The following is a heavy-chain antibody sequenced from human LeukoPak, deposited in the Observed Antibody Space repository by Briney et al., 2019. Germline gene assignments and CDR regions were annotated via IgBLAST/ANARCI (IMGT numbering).Heavy chain of an antibody. CDR2: VNESGGT. CDR1: IDSFSNYH. CDR3: ARGQGATVPQVGKNWFDP. Sequence: PSETLSLTCAVYIDSFSNYHWNWIRQTPAKGMEWIGEVNESGGTNISPSLRSRVILSVDTSKNKSSLQLISVIVADTAIYYCARGQGATVPQVGKNWFDPWGQGTLVTVSS. V-gene: IGHV4-34*01. J-gene: IGHJ5*02. D-gene: IGHD1-26*01.